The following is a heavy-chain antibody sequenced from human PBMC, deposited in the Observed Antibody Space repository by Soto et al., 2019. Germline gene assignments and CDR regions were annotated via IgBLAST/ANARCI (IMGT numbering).Heavy chain of an antibody. D-gene: IGHD3-22*01. J-gene: IGHJ4*02. V-gene: IGHV3-33*01. Sequence: QVQLVESGGGVVQPGRSLRLSCAASGFTFSSYGMHWVRQAPGKGLEWVAVIWYDGSNKYYADSVKGRFTISRDNSKNTLYLQMNSLRAGDTAVYYCARALVNDSSGLYYFDYWGQGTLVTVSS. CDR3: ARALVNDSSGLYYFDY. CDR2: IWYDGSNK. CDR1: GFTFSSYG.